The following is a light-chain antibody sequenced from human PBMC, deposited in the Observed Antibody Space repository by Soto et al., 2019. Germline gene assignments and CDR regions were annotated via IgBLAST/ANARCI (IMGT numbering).Light chain of an antibody. V-gene: IGLV2-14*01. J-gene: IGLJ1*01. CDR2: EVS. Sequence: QSALTQPASVSGSPGQSITIYCTGNSSDVGAYNYVSWYQQHPRKAPKHMIYEVSNRPSGVSNRFSGSKSGNTATLTISGVQAEDEADYYCSSYTTYGTLYVFGTGTKVTAL. CDR1: SSDVGAYNY. CDR3: SSYTTYGTLYV.